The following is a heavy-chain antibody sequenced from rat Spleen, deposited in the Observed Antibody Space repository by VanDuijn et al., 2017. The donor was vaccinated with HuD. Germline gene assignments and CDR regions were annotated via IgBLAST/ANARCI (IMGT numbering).Heavy chain of an antibody. J-gene: IGHJ3*01. CDR3: ARGRDWFAY. V-gene: IGHV3-3*01. CDR1: GYSITSSYR. Sequence: EVQLQESGPGLVKPSQSLSLTCSVTGYSITSSYRWNWIRKFPGNKLEWMGYINSAGSTNYNPSLKSRISITRDTSKNQFFLQVNSVTTEDTATYYCARGRDWFAYWGQGTLVTVSS. CDR2: INSAGST.